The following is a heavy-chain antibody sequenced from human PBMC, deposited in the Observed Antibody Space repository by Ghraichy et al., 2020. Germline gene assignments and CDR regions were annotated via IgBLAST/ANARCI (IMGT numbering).Heavy chain of an antibody. D-gene: IGHD3-3*01. CDR1: GYTFTGHY. J-gene: IGHJ4*02. V-gene: IGHV1-2*02. Sequence: ASVKVSCKASGYTFTGHYMHWVRQAPGQGLEWMGWINPNSGGTNYAQKFQGRVTMTRDTSISTAYMELSRLRSDDTAVYYCARAAPRITIFGVVIGDSFRFDYWGQLTLVTVSS. CDR3: ARAAPRITIFGVVIGDSFRFDY. CDR2: INPNSGGT.